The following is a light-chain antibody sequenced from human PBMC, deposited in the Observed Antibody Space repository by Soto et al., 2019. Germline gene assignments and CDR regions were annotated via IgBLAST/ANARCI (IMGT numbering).Light chain of an antibody. J-gene: IGKJ5*01. V-gene: IGKV1-33*01. CDR2: DAS. CDR3: QQYENLPT. Sequence: DIQMTQSPCSLSASVGDIVTITCQASQNINNYLNWYQQKPRRAPKLLIYDASNLEAGVPSRLRGSGSGTDFTFTISRLQPEDIATYYCQQYENLPTFGQGTRLEIK. CDR1: QNINNY.